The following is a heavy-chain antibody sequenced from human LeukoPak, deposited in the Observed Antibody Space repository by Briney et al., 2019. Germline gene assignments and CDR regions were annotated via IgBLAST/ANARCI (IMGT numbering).Heavy chain of an antibody. CDR2: IYYSGST. V-gene: IGHV4-30-4*08. Sequence: SETLSLTCTASGDSISSRDYYWSWIRQPPGKGLEWIGYIYYSGSTSYNPSLKSRVTISVDTSKNQFSLKLSSVTAADTAVYYCARDHVLYYFDYWGQGTLVTVSS. J-gene: IGHJ4*02. CDR3: ARDHVLYYFDY. CDR1: GDSISSRDYY.